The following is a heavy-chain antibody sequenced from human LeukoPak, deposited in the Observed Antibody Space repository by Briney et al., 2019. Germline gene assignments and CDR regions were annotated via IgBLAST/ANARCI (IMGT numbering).Heavy chain of an antibody. Sequence: GRSLRLSCAASGFTFSSYGMHWVRQAPGKGLEWVAVISYDGSNKYYADSVKGRFTISRDNSKNTLYLQMNSLRAEGTAVYYCARDEEGYYDSSGYYPQGYWGQGTLVTVSS. V-gene: IGHV3-30*03. CDR3: ARDEEGYYDSSGYYPQGY. J-gene: IGHJ4*02. D-gene: IGHD3-22*01. CDR1: GFTFSSYG. CDR2: ISYDGSNK.